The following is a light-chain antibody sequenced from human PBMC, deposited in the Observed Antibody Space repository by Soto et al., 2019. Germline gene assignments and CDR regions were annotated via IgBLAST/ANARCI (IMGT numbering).Light chain of an antibody. Sequence: EIVLTQSPGTLSLSPGERATLSCRASQSVSSSYLAWYQQKPGQAPRLLIYGASSRATGIPDRFSGSGSGTHFTLTISRLEPEDFAVYYCQKYGSSPFTFGPGTKVHIK. J-gene: IGKJ3*01. V-gene: IGKV3-20*01. CDR2: GAS. CDR3: QKYGSSPFT. CDR1: QSVSSSY.